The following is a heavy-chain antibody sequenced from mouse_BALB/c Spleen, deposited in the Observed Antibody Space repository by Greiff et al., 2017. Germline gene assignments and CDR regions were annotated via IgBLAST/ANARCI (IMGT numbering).Heavy chain of an antibody. J-gene: IGHJ3*01. D-gene: IGHD2-1*01. V-gene: IGHV5-6-3*01. CDR3: ARDNYGNSAY. CDR2: INSNGGST. CDR1: GFTFSSYG. Sequence: VQLKQSGGGLVQPGGSLKLSCAASGFTFSSYGMSWVRQTPDKRLELVATINSNGGSTYYPDSVKGRFTISRDNAKNTLYLQMSSLKSEDTAMYYCARDNYGNSAYWGQGTLVTVSA.